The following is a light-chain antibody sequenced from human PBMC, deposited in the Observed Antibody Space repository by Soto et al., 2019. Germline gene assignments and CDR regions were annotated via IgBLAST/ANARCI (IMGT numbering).Light chain of an antibody. J-gene: IGKJ2*01. Sequence: EIVLTQSPGTLSLSPGERATLSCRASQSVSSSYLAWYQQKPGQAPRLLTYGASSRATGIPDRVSGSGSGTDFTLTISRLEPEDFAVYYFQQYGSSPLYTFGQGTKLEIK. CDR3: QQYGSSPLYT. V-gene: IGKV3-20*01. CDR2: GAS. CDR1: QSVSSSY.